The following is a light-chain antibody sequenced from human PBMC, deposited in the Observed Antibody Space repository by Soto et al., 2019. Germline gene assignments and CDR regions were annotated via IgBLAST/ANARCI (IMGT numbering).Light chain of an antibody. CDR2: EVT. V-gene: IGLV2-8*01. J-gene: IGLJ1*01. Sequence: QSALTQPASVSGSPGQSITISCTGTSADIGRFMYISWYQHHPGKAPKLIIYEVTKRPSGVPDRFSGSKSGNTASLTVSGLQTEDGADYYCSSYAGTNIFFGTGT. CDR3: SSYAGTNIF. CDR1: SADIGRFMY.